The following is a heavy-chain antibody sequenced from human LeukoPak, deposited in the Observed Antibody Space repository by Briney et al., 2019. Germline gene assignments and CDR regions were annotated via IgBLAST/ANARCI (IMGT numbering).Heavy chain of an antibody. CDR3: TRGGPVAGTHKYFQH. CDR1: GYTLTELS. V-gene: IGHV1-24*01. Sequence: ASVKVSCKVSGYTLTELSMHWVRQAPGKGLEWMGGFDPEDGETIYAQKFQGRVTLTRNTSISTAYMELSSLGSEDTAVYYCTRGGPVAGTHKYFQHWGQGTLVTVSS. D-gene: IGHD6-19*01. J-gene: IGHJ1*01. CDR2: FDPEDGET.